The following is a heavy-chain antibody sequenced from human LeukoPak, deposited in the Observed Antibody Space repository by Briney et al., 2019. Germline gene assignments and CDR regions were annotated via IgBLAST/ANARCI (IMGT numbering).Heavy chain of an antibody. CDR2: IYSGGST. CDR1: GFTVSSNY. V-gene: IGHV3-66*01. CDR3: ARDRGGSGWFDY. Sequence: GGSLRLSCAASGFTVSSNYMSWVRQAPGEGLEWVSVIYSGGSTYYADSVKGRFTISRDNSKNTLYLQMNSLRAEDTAVYYCARDRGGSGWFDYWGQGTLVTVSS. D-gene: IGHD6-19*01. J-gene: IGHJ4*02.